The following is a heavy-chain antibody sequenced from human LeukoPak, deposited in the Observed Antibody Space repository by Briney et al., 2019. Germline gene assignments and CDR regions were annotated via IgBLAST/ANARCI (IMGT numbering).Heavy chain of an antibody. CDR1: GFTFRSYW. V-gene: IGHV3-7*01. Sequence: GGSLRLSCAASGFTFRSYWMSWVRQAPGKGLEWVANIKLDGGEKYYVDSVKGRFTISRDNAENSLYLQMNSLRAEDTAVYYCAELGITMIGGVWGKGTTVTISS. CDR3: AELGITMIGGV. D-gene: IGHD3-10*02. J-gene: IGHJ6*04. CDR2: IKLDGGEK.